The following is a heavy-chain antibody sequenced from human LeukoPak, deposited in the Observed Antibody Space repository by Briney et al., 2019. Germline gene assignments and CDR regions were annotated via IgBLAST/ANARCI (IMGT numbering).Heavy chain of an antibody. J-gene: IGHJ4*02. CDR1: EFSLSTYW. Sequence: PGGSLRLSCAASEFSLSTYWMSWVRQAPGKGLEWVAYIKQDGSEKNYVDSVKGRFTISRDNAKNSLYLQMHSLRAEDTAVYYCARNRASLDYWGQGALVTVSS. CDR3: ARNRASLDY. D-gene: IGHD2/OR15-2a*01. V-gene: IGHV3-7*04. CDR2: IKQDGSEK.